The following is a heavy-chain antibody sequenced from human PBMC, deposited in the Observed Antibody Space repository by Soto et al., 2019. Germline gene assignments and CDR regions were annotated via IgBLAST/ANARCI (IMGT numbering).Heavy chain of an antibody. CDR1: GFKFSNYA. V-gene: IGHV3-23*05. CDR2: ITSSGNGT. D-gene: IGHD3-10*01. CDR3: AKRFFGSGSPPGAFDV. J-gene: IGHJ3*01. Sequence: LRLSCAASGFKFSNYAMSWVRQAPGKGPEWVSFITSSGNGTYYADSVKGRFTISRDNSKNTLYVQMNNLRAEDTAKYYCAKRFFGSGSPPGAFDVWGPGTMVTVSS.